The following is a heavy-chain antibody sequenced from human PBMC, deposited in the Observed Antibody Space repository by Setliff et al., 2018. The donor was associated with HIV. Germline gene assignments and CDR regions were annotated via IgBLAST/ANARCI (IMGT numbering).Heavy chain of an antibody. Sequence: SETLSLTCTVSGGSISSGVYYWSWIRHHPGKGLEWIGYIHYSGSIYYNPSLKSRVTISVDTSKNQFSLKLSSVTAADTAVYYCGRTMTYYYLCMDVWGNGTTVTVSS. CDR1: GGSISSGVYY. V-gene: IGHV4-31*03. J-gene: IGHJ6*03. CDR3: GRTMTYYYLCMDV. CDR2: IHYSGSI.